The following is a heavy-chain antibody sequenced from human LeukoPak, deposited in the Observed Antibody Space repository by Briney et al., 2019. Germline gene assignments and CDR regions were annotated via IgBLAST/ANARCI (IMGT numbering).Heavy chain of an antibody. V-gene: IGHV4-39*07. CDR2: IYYSGST. J-gene: IGHJ4*02. CDR1: GGSISSSSYY. CDR3: ARSAIHYYFDY. Sequence: SETLSLTCTVSGGSISSSSYYWGWIRQPPGKGLEWIGSIYYSGSTYYNPSLKSRVTISVDTSKNQFSLKLSSVTAADTAVYYCARSAIHYYFDYWGQGTLVTVSS.